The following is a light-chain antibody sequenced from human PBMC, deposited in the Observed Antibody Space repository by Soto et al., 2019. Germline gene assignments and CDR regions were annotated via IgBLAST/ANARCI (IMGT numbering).Light chain of an antibody. CDR3: ETWDSNTRV. Sequence: QSVLTQSSSASASLGSSVKLTCTLSSGHSSYVIAWHQHQPGKAPRYLMKLQNRGTYNTGSGVPDRFSGSSSGADRYLTISNLQFEDEADYYCETWDSNTRVFGGGTKLTVL. V-gene: IGLV4-60*02. J-gene: IGLJ3*02. CDR2: LQNRGTY. CDR1: SGHSSYV.